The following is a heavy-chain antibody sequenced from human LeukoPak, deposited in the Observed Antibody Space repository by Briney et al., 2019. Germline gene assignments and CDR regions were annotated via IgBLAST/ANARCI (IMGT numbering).Heavy chain of an antibody. CDR3: AKDRRLWFGQLLIDS. J-gene: IGHJ4*02. CDR1: GFTFSNYA. CDR2: ISGDGEST. V-gene: IGHV3-23*01. Sequence: GGSLRLSCAASGFTFSNYAMTWVRQAPGKGLEWVAVISGDGESTHYADSVKGRFTISRVNSKNTVYMQMNSLRAEDTALYYCAKDRRLWFGQLLIDSWGQGTLVTVSS. D-gene: IGHD3-10*01.